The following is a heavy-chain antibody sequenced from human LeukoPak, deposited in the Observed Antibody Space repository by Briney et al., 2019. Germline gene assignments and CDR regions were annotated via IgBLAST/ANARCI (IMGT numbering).Heavy chain of an antibody. V-gene: IGHV4-34*01. Sequence: PSETLSLTCAVYGGSFSGYYWSWIRQPPGKGLEWIGEINHSGNTNYNPSLKSRVTISVDTSKNQFSLKLSSVTAADTAVYYCARRTRYCSSTSCYYYYYYMDVWGKGTTVTVSS. CDR1: GGSFSGYY. CDR3: ARRTRYCSSTSCYYYYYYMDV. CDR2: INHSGNT. D-gene: IGHD2-2*01. J-gene: IGHJ6*03.